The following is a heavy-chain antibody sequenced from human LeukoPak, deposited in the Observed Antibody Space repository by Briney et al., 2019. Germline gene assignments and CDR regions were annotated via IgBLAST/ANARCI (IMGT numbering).Heavy chain of an antibody. V-gene: IGHV4-38-2*01. CDR2: IYSTGST. J-gene: IGHJ6*03. CDR3: ASKPTVIKSVYMDV. D-gene: IGHD4-17*01. Sequence: PSETLSPTCGVSGYSINSGYFWGWMRQPPGKGLEWIGSIYSTGSTYYNPSLNSRVTISTDPSKNQFSLKLTSVTAADTAIYYCASKPTVIKSVYMDVWGKGTTVTVSS. CDR1: GYSINSGYF.